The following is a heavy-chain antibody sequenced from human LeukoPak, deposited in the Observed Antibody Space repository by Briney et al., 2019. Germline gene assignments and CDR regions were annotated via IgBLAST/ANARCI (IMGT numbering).Heavy chain of an antibody. V-gene: IGHV4-61*08. D-gene: IGHD2-2*01. CDR3: ARVRWGYCSSTSCNHNWFDP. J-gene: IGHJ5*02. CDR1: GGSISSGGYY. CDR2: IYYSGST. Sequence: PSETLSLTCTVSGGSISSGGYYWSWIRHHPGKGLEWIGYIYYSGSTYYNPSLKSRVTISVDTSKNQFSLKLSAVTAADTAVYYCARVRWGYCSSTSCNHNWFDPWGQGTLVTVSS.